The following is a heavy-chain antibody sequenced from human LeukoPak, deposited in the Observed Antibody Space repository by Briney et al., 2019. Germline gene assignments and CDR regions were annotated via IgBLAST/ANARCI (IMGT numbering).Heavy chain of an antibody. D-gene: IGHD4-23*01. Sequence: GGSLRLSCTASGFTFGDYAMSWFRQAPGKGLEWVAVVSSDGSIDYYADSLRGRFTVSRDNAKNSLFLQMDGLRVDDTAVYFCARDGRGGHNDFWGQGTLITVSS. CDR1: GFTFGDYA. J-gene: IGHJ4*02. V-gene: IGHV3-30*04. CDR2: VSSDGSID. CDR3: ARDGRGGHNDF.